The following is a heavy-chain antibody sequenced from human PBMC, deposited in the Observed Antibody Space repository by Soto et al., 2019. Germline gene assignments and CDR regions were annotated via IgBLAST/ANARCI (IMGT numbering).Heavy chain of an antibody. V-gene: IGHV4-59*12. J-gene: IGHJ4*02. CDR2: IYYSAST. CDR1: GGSISSYY. D-gene: IGHD1-26*01. Sequence: SETLSLTCTVSGGSISSYYWSWIRQPPGKGLEWIGYIYYSASTNYSPSLKSRVTISVDKSKNQFSLELSSVTAADTAVYYCARDTRDGYYFEYWGQGILVTVSS. CDR3: ARDTRDGYYFEY.